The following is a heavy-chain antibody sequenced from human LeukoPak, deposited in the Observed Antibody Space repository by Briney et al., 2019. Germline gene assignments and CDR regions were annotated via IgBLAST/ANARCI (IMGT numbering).Heavy chain of an antibody. CDR3: ARRVGYCSSTSCFEYWFDP. CDR2: ISAYNGNT. D-gene: IGHD2-2*01. CDR1: GYTFTSCY. V-gene: IGHV1-18*04. Sequence: ASVKVSCKASGYTFTSCYMHWVRQAPGQGLEWMGWISAYNGNTNYAQKLQGRVTMTTDTSTSTAYTELRSLRSDDTAVYYCARRVGYCSSTSCFEYWFDPWGQGTLVTVSS. J-gene: IGHJ5*02.